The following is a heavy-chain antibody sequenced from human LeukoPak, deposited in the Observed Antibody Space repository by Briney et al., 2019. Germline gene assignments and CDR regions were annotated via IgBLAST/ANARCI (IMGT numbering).Heavy chain of an antibody. J-gene: IGHJ4*02. D-gene: IGHD3-10*01. CDR1: GFTLDDYG. CDR3: ARLWPMVRGVGPWDY. Sequence: GGSLILSCAASGFTLDDYGMSWVRQAPGKGLEWVSGINWNGGSTGYADSVKGRFTISRDNAKNSLYLQMNSLRAEDTALYYRARLWPMVRGVGPWDYWGQGTLVTVSS. CDR2: INWNGGST. V-gene: IGHV3-20*04.